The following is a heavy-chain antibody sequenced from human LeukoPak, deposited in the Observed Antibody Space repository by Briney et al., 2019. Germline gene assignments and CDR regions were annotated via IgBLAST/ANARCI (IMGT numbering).Heavy chain of an antibody. CDR2: IYHSGST. CDR3: ARGMYYDFWSGSVGPLDY. Sequence: SETLSLTCAVYGGSFSGYYWSWIRQPPGKGLEWSGEIYHSGSTNYNPSLKSRVTISVDTSKNQFSLKLSSVTAADTAVYYCARGMYYDFWSGSVGPLDYWGQGTLVTVSS. J-gene: IGHJ4*02. V-gene: IGHV4-34*01. CDR1: GGSFSGYY. D-gene: IGHD3-3*01.